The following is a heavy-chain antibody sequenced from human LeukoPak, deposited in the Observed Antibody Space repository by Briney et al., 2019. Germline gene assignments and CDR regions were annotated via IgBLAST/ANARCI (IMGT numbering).Heavy chain of an antibody. J-gene: IGHJ4*02. CDR2: INHSGST. CDR1: GGSFSGYY. V-gene: IGHV4-34*01. D-gene: IGHD2-2*01. CDR3: ARATGVVPAALGY. Sequence: SETLSLTCAVYGGSFSGYYWSWIRQPPGKGLEWIGEINHSGSTNYNPSLKSRVTISVDTSKNQFSLKLSSVTAADTAVYYCARATGVVPAALGYWGQGTLVTVFS.